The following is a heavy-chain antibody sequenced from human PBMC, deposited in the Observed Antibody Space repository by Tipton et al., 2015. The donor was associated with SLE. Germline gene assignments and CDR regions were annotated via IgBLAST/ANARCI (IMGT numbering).Heavy chain of an antibody. CDR3: ARGLYDFWSGYYFDP. V-gene: IGHV4-59*08. CDR2: IYYSGST. Sequence: TLSLTCTVSGGSISSHYWSWIRQPPGKGLEWIGYIYYSGSTNYNPSLKSRVTISVDTSKNQFSLKLSSVTAADTAVYYCARGLYDFWSGYYFDPWGQGTLVTVSS. D-gene: IGHD3-3*01. J-gene: IGHJ5*02. CDR1: GGSISSHY.